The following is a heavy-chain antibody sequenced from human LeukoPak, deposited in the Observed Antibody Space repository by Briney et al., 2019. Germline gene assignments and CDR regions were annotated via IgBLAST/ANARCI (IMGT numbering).Heavy chain of an antibody. Sequence: NPGGSLRLSCAASGFTFSNYAMSWVRQAPGKGLEWVSAISGSGDNTYYADSVKGRFTISRDNAKNSLYLQMNSLRTEDTAVYYCARDSYYYGSGSPLFDPWGQGTLVTVSS. D-gene: IGHD3-10*01. J-gene: IGHJ5*02. V-gene: IGHV3-21*01. CDR2: ISGSGDNT. CDR3: ARDSYYYGSGSPLFDP. CDR1: GFTFSNYA.